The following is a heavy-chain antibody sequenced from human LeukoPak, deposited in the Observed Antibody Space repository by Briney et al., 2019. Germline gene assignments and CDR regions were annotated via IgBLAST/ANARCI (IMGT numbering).Heavy chain of an antibody. CDR3: ARDQSGDYYDSSGFDY. D-gene: IGHD3-22*01. V-gene: IGHV1-69*06. Sequence: VASVKVSCKASGGTFSSYAISWVRQAPGQGLEWMGGIIPIFGTANYAQKFQGRVTITADKSTSTAYMELSSLRSEDTAVYYCARDQSGDYYDSSGFDYWGQGTLVTVSS. J-gene: IGHJ4*02. CDR1: GGTFSSYA. CDR2: IIPIFGTA.